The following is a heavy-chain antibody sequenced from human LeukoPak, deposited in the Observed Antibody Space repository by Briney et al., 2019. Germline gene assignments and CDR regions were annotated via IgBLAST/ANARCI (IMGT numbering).Heavy chain of an antibody. J-gene: IGHJ5*02. V-gene: IGHV3-74*01. CDR3: ARDSGTPSMVRGVLTS. CDR1: GFTLSSYW. Sequence: GGSLRLSCAASGFTLSSYWMHWVRQAPGKGLVWVSRINSDGSSTSYADSVKGRFTISRDNAKNTLYLQMNSLRAEDTAVYYCARDSGTPSMVRGVLTSWGQGTLVTVSS. D-gene: IGHD3-10*01. CDR2: INSDGSST.